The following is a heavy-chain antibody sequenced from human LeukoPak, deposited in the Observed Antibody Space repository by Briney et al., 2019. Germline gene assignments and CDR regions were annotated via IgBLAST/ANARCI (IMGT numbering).Heavy chain of an antibody. V-gene: IGHV5-51*01. CDR3: ARSFAHVERYYFDY. D-gene: IGHD1-1*01. Sequence: PGESLKISCQGSGYSFISYWIAWVRQMPGKGLEWMGIIYPGDSDTTYSPSFQGQVTISADNSINTAYLLWRSLKASDTAMYYCARSFAHVERYYFDYWGQGTLVSVSS. CDR1: GYSFISYW. CDR2: IYPGDSDT. J-gene: IGHJ4*02.